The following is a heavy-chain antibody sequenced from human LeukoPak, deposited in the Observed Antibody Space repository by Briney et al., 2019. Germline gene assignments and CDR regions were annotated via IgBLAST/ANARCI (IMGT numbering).Heavy chain of an antibody. CDR3: ARDPPRITGTNDAFDI. CDR2: ISSSGSTI. CDR1: GFTFSSYE. Sequence: PGGSLRLSCAASGFTFSSYEMNWVRQAPGKGLEWVSYISSSGSTIYYADSVKGRFTISRDNAKNSLYLQMNSLRAEDTAVYYCARDPPRITGTNDAFDIWGQGTMVTVSS. V-gene: IGHV3-48*03. J-gene: IGHJ3*02. D-gene: IGHD1-20*01.